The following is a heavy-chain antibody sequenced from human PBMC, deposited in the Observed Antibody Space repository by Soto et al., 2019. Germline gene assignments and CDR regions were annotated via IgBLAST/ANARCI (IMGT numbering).Heavy chain of an antibody. Sequence: SVKVSCKASGGTFSSYTISWVRQAPGQGLEWMGRIIPILGIANYAQKFQGRVTMTRNTSISTAYMELSSLRSEDTAVYFCARERSAAGTGWFDPWGQGTLVTVSS. CDR3: ARERSAAGTGWFDP. V-gene: IGHV1-69*04. CDR1: GGTFSSYT. CDR2: IIPILGIA. D-gene: IGHD6-13*01. J-gene: IGHJ5*02.